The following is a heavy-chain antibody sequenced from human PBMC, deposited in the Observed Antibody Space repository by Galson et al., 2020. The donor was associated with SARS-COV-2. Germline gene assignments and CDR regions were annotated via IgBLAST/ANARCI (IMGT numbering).Heavy chain of an antibody. D-gene: IGHD4-4*01. Sequence: SETLSLTCTVSGGSISSGGYYWSWIRQHPGKGLEWIGYIYYSGSTYYNPSLKSRVTISVDKSKNQFSLKLSSVTAADTAVYYCARTSGGTVAFDIWGQGRMVTVSS. CDR1: GGSISSGGYY. J-gene: IGHJ3*02. V-gene: IGHV4-31*03. CDR2: IYYSGST. CDR3: ARTSGGTVAFDI.